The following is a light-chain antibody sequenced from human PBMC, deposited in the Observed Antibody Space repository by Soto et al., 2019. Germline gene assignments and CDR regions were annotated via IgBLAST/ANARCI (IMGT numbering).Light chain of an antibody. CDR2: GAS. J-gene: IGKJ4*01. V-gene: IGKV3-15*01. CDR3: QQYNNWPPVLT. Sequence: EIVMTQSPATLSVSPGERATLSCRASQSVRSNLAWYQQKPGQAPRLLIYGASTRATGIPARFSGSGSRTEFTLTISSLQSEDFAVYYCQQYNNWPPVLTFGGGTKVEIK. CDR1: QSVRSN.